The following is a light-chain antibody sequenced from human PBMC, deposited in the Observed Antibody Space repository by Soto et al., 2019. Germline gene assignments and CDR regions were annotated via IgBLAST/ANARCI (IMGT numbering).Light chain of an antibody. CDR2: GAS. V-gene: IGKV3-15*01. CDR3: QQYNNWPRWT. Sequence: IVLTQSPAILALSPGDRATLSCSASQSVSSSNLAWYQQKPGQAPRLLIYGASTRATGIPARFSGSGSGTEFTLTISSLQSEDFAVYYCQQYNNWPRWTCGQGTKVDIK. J-gene: IGKJ1*01. CDR1: QSVSSSN.